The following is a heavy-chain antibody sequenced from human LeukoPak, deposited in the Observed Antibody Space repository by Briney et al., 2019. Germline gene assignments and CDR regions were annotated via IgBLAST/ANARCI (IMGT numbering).Heavy chain of an antibody. J-gene: IGHJ4*02. CDR3: AKVSSSCPDCSFDS. V-gene: IGHV3-30*02. CDR2: IRYNGGKE. CDR1: GFTFSAYA. D-gene: IGHD6-13*01. Sequence: GGSLRLSSTASGFTFSAYALHWVRQAPGKGLEWVAFIRYNGGKEHHADSVKGRFTISRDNSKNTLYLQMNSLRAEDTAVYYCAKVSSSCPDCSFDSWGQVTLVTVSS.